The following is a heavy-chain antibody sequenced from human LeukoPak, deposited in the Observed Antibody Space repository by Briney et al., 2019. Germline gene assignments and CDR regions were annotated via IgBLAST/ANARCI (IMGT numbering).Heavy chain of an antibody. Sequence: PSETLSLTCAVYGGSFSGYYWSWIRQPPGKGLEWIGEINHSGSTNYNPSLKSRVTISVDTSKNQFSLKLSSVTAADTAVYYCARERFRGRNYYYYGMDVWGQGTTVTVSS. CDR3: ARERFRGRNYYYYGMDV. J-gene: IGHJ6*02. D-gene: IGHD5-24*01. V-gene: IGHV4-34*01. CDR2: INHSGST. CDR1: GGSFSGYY.